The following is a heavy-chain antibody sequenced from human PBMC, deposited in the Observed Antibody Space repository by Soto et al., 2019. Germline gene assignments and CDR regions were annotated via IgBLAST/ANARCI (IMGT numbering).Heavy chain of an antibody. J-gene: IGHJ4*02. CDR3: ARGSDYYGSGSTSPIDY. CDR1: GGSVSSGSYY. V-gene: IGHV4-61*01. CDR2: IYYSGST. D-gene: IGHD3-10*01. Sequence: SETLSLTCTVSGGSVSSGSYYWSWIRQPPGKGLEWIGYIYYSGSTNYNPSLKSRVTISVDTSKNQSSLKLSSVTAADTAVYYCARGSDYYGSGSTSPIDYWGQGTLVTVSS.